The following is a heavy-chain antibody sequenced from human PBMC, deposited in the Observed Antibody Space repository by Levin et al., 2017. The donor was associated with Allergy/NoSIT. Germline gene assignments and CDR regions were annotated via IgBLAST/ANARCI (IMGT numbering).Heavy chain of an antibody. CDR3: ARSGYSYGDYYFDY. CDR1: GGTFSSYA. J-gene: IGHJ4*02. D-gene: IGHD5-18*01. V-gene: IGHV1-69*13. CDR2: IIPIFGTA. Sequence: ASVKVSCKASGGTFSSYAISWVRQAPGQGLEWMGGIIPIFGTANYAQKFQGRVTITADESTSTAYMELSSLRSEDTAVYYCARSGYSYGDYYFDYWGQGTLVTVSS.